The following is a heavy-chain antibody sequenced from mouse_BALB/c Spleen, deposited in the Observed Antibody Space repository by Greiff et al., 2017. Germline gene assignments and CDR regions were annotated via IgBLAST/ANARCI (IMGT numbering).Heavy chain of an antibody. CDR2: INPSNGGT. Sequence: QVQLKQPGAELVKPGASVKLSCKASGYTFTSYYMYWVKQRPGQGLEWIGGINPSNGGTNFNEKFKSKATLTVDKSSSTAYMQLSSLTSEDSAVYYCTRGDYYGYGAMDYWGQGTSVTVSS. J-gene: IGHJ4*01. V-gene: IGHV1S81*02. CDR1: GYTFTSYY. D-gene: IGHD2-2*01. CDR3: TRGDYYGYGAMDY.